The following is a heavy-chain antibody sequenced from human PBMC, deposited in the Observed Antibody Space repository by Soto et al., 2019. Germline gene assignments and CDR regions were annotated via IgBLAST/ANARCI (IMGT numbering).Heavy chain of an antibody. D-gene: IGHD6-19*01. V-gene: IGHV3-48*01. CDR3: ARDPHYSSGYYDYYGMDV. Sequence: GGSLRLSCAASGFTFSSYSMNWVRQAPGKGLEWVSYISSSSSTIYYADSVKGRFTISRDNAKNSLYLQMNRLRAEDTAVYYCARDPHYSSGYYDYYGMDVWGQGSTVTVSS. CDR1: GFTFSSYS. J-gene: IGHJ6*02. CDR2: ISSSSSTI.